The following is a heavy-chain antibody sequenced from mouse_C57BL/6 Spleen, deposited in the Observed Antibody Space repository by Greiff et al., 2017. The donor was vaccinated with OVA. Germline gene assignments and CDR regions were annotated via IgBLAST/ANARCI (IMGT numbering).Heavy chain of an antibody. CDR1: GYTFTDYE. Sequence: VQLVESGAELVRPGASVTLSCKASGYTFTDYEMHRVKQTPVHGLEWIGAIDPETGGTAYNQKFKGKAILTADKSSSTAYMELRSLTSEDSAVYYCTKGSNPAWFAYWGQGTLVTVSA. CDR2: IDPETGGT. CDR3: TKGSNPAWFAY. V-gene: IGHV1-15*01. D-gene: IGHD2-5*01. J-gene: IGHJ3*01.